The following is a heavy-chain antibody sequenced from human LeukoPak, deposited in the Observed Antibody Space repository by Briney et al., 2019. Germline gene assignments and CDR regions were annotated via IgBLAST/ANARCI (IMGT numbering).Heavy chain of an antibody. D-gene: IGHD2-21*01. CDR2: IYHSGST. Sequence: SETLSLTCTVSGGSISSGYYWGWIRQPPGKGLEWIGSIYHSGSTYYNPSLKSRVTISVDTSKNQFSLKLSSVTAADTAVYYCAGGVGEVAKYRGGFDYWGQGTLVTVSS. V-gene: IGHV4-38-2*02. CDR1: GGSISSGYY. J-gene: IGHJ4*02. CDR3: AGGVGEVAKYRGGFDY.